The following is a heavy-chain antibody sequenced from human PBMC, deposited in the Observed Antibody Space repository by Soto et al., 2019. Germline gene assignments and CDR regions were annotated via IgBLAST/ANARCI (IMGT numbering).Heavy chain of an antibody. J-gene: IGHJ6*02. V-gene: IGHV3-7*05. CDR1: GFTFSSYW. CDR3: ARVYSGYDLDYYYGMDV. Sequence: GGSLRLSCAASGFTFSSYWMSWVRQAPGKGLEWVANIKQDGSEKYYGDSVKGRFTISRDNAKNSLYLQMNSLRAEDTAVYYCARVYSGYDLDYYYGMDVWGQGTTVTVSS. CDR2: IKQDGSEK. D-gene: IGHD5-12*01.